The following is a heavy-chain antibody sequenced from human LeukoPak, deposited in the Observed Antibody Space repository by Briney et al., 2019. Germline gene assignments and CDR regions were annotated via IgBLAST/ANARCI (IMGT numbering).Heavy chain of an antibody. J-gene: IGHJ3*02. CDR3: ARYLWSGYYLPSSIDAFDI. CDR2: IYYSGST. CDR1: GGSISSYY. V-gene: IGHV4-59*08. D-gene: IGHD3-3*01. Sequence: SETLSLTCTVSGGSISSYYWSWIRQPPGKGLEWIGYIYYSGSTNYNPCLKSRVTISVDTSKNQFSLKLSSVTAADTAVYYCARYLWSGYYLPSSIDAFDIWGQGTMVTVSS.